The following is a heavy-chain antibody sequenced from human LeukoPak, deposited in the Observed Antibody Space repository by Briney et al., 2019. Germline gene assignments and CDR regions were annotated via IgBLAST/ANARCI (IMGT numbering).Heavy chain of an antibody. CDR2: IWYDGSNK. J-gene: IGHJ4*02. V-gene: IGHV3-33*08. D-gene: IGHD5-24*01. Sequence: PGGSLRLSCAASGFTFSDYYMSWIRQAPGKGLEWVAVIWYDGSNKYYADSVKGRFTISRDNSKNTLYLQMNSLRAEDTAVYYCARDPRDGYTYYFDYWGQGTLVTVSS. CDR1: GFTFSDYY. CDR3: ARDPRDGYTYYFDY.